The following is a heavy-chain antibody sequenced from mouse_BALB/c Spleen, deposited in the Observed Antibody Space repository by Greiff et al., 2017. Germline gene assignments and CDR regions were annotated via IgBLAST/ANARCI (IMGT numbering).Heavy chain of an antibody. Sequence: QVQLQQSGAELVRPGTSVKVSCKASGYAFTNYLIEWVKQRPGQGLEWIGVINPGSGGTNYNEKFKGKATLTADKSSSTAYMQLSSLTSDDSAVYFCARGPYYRYDGFDYWGQGTTLTVSS. J-gene: IGHJ2*01. V-gene: IGHV1-54*01. CDR1: GYAFTNYL. CDR3: ARGPYYRYDGFDY. CDR2: INPGSGGT. D-gene: IGHD2-14*01.